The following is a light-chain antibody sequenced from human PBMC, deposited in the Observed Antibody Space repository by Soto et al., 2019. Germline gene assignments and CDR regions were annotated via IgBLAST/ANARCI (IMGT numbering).Light chain of an antibody. CDR1: SSDVGSYNL. J-gene: IGLJ2*01. V-gene: IGLV2-23*01. CDR3: CSYASDSKVI. Sequence: QSALTQPASVSGSPGQSITISCTGTSSDVGSYNLVTWYQQHPGKAPKHMIYEGTKRTSGVSNRFSGAKSGNTASLTVSGLQAEDEADYDCCSYASDSKVIFGGGTKLTVL. CDR2: EGT.